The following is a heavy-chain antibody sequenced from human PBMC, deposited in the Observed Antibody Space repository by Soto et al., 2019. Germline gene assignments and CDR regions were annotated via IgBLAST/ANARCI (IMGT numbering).Heavy chain of an antibody. J-gene: IGHJ6*02. CDR1: GYSFTTYG. Sequence: QVQLVQSGGEVKKPGASVKVSCKTSGYSFTTYGISWVRQAPGQGLEWMGWISGYNGNTNYAQNLQGRVTMTTDTSTSTAYMELRSLRSDDTAVYYCAREGPAPYYYYGMDVWGQGSTVTVSS. CDR3: AREGPAPYYYYGMDV. V-gene: IGHV1-18*01. CDR2: ISGYNGNT.